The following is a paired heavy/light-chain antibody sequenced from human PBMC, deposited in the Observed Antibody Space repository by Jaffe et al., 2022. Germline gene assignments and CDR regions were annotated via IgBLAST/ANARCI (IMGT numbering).Light chain of an antibody. CDR1: QSVSSY. J-gene: IGKJ2*01. V-gene: IGKV3-11*01. Sequence: EIVLTQSPATLSLSPGERATLSCRASQSVSSYLAWYQQKPGQAPRLLIYDASNRATGIPARFSGSGSGTDFTLTISSLEPEDFAVYYCQQRSNWPKTFGQGTKLEIK. CDR3: QQRSNWPKT. CDR2: DAS.
Heavy chain of an antibody. J-gene: IGHJ4*02. CDR1: GFTFSSYE. D-gene: IGHD3-22*01. CDR2: ISSSGSTI. Sequence: EVQLVESGGGLVQPGGSLRLSCAASGFTFSSYEMNWVRQAPGKGLEWVSYISSSGSTIYYADSVKGRFTISRDNAKNSLYLQMNSLRAEDTAVYYCARSGGMYYYDSSGYYDFDYWGQGTLVTVSS. V-gene: IGHV3-48*03. CDR3: ARSGGMYYYDSSGYYDFDY.